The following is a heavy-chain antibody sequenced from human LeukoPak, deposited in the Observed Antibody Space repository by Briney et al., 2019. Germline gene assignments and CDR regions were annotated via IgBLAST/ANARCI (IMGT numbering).Heavy chain of an antibody. CDR3: ARDFLPAAPFDY. CDR2: INPSGGST. Sequence: AASVTVSFKASGYTFTSYYMHWVRQAPGQGLEWMGIINPSGGSTSYAQKFQGRVTMTRDTSTSTVYMELSSLRSEDTAVYYCARDFLPAAPFDYWGQGTLVTVSS. J-gene: IGHJ4*02. V-gene: IGHV1-46*01. D-gene: IGHD2-2*01. CDR1: GYTFTSYY.